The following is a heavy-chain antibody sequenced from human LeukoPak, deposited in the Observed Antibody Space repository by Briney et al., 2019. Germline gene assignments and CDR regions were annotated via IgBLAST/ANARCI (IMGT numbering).Heavy chain of an antibody. J-gene: IGHJ4*02. CDR2: INWNGGST. D-gene: IGHD3-22*01. Sequence: GGSLRLSCAASGFTFSSYGMSWVRQAPGKGLEWVSGINWNGGSTGYADSVKGRFTISRDNAKNSLYLQMNSLRAEDTAVYYCARDGPPYYYDRFDYWGQGTLVTVSS. CDR3: ARDGPPYYYDRFDY. CDR1: GFTFSSYG. V-gene: IGHV3-20*04.